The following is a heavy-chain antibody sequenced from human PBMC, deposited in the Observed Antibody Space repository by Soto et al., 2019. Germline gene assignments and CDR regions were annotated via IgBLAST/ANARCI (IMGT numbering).Heavy chain of an antibody. D-gene: IGHD2-2*01. CDR1: GGSISSYY. V-gene: IGHV4-59*01. Sequence: SETLSLTCTVSGGSISSYYWSWIRQPPGKGLEWIGYIYYSGSTNYNPSLKSRVTISVHTSKNQFSLKLSSVTAADTAVYYCARRVGYCSSTSCYRSYYYYYYYMDVWGKGTTVTVSS. CDR2: IYYSGST. CDR3: ARRVGYCSSTSCYRSYYYYYYYMDV. J-gene: IGHJ6*03.